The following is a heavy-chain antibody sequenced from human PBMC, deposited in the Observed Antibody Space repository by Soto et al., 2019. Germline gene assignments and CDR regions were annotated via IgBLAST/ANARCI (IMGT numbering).Heavy chain of an antibody. CDR3: ARPLDGLHDDTSGPFPRPG. CDR1: GGSISSDDYY. J-gene: IGHJ1*01. V-gene: IGHV4-30-4*01. CDR2: IHSSGSI. D-gene: IGHD3-22*01. Sequence: SQTLSLTCTLSGGSISSDDYYWSWIRQAPGRGLEWIGYIHSSGSIYYNPSLKSRATMSIDTAGNQSSLKVSSVTVADTAVYYCARPLDGLHDDTSGPFPRPGWGQGTLVTVSS.